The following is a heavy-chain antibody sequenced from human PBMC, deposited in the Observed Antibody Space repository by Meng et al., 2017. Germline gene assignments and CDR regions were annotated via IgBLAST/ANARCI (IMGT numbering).Heavy chain of an antibody. CDR3: ARDRDGYNWFDP. J-gene: IGHJ5*02. Sequence: EWRRVGVGGGLVQPGGSLRLSCAASGFTVSSNYMSWVRQAPGKGLEWVSVIYSGGSTYYADSVKGRFTISRDNSKNTLYLQMNSLRAEDTAVYYCARDRDGYNWFDPWGQGTLVTVSS. CDR1: GFTVSSNY. CDR2: IYSGGST. D-gene: IGHD5-24*01. V-gene: IGHV3-66*02.